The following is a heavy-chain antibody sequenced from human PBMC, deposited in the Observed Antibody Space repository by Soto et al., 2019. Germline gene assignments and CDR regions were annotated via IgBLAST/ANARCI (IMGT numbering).Heavy chain of an antibody. J-gene: IGHJ4*02. D-gene: IGHD3-16*01. CDR3: ARGGTPIDS. CDR1: GYTFTNFG. Sequence: QVQLVQSGAEVKKPGASVKVSCKTSGYTFTNFGLSWVRQAPGQGLEWMGWISAYNGNTNYAQNFQGRVTMTTDTSASTAYMGRRTLRSEDPAVYYCARGGTPIDSWGQGTLVTVSS. CDR2: ISAYNGNT. V-gene: IGHV1-18*01.